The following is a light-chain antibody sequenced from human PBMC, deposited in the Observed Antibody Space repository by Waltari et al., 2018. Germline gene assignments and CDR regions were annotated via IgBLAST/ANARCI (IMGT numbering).Light chain of an antibody. V-gene: IGKV1-5*03. CDR1: QNINSW. J-gene: IGKJ1*01. CDR2: KAS. CDR3: QQYRTNPWA. Sequence: DIQMTHPPPILSASVGDRVTLTCRASQNINSWLAWYQQKPGMAPKLLISKASTLESGVPSRFSGSGSGTEFTLTISSLQPDDLATYYCQQYRTNPWAFGQGTKV.